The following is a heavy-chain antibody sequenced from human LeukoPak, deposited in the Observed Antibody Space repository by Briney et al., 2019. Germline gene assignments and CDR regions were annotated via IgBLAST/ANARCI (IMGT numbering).Heavy chain of an antibody. CDR1: GYTFTSYY. J-gene: IGHJ4*02. D-gene: IGHD6-13*01. Sequence: GASVKVSCKASGYTFTSYYMHWVRQAPGKGLEWVSAISGSGGSTFYADSVKGRFTISRDNSKNTLFLQMNSLRAEDTAVYYCAKDTSSSWYDLPDYWGQGTLVTVPS. CDR2: ISGSGGST. CDR3: AKDTSSSWYDLPDY. V-gene: IGHV3-23*01.